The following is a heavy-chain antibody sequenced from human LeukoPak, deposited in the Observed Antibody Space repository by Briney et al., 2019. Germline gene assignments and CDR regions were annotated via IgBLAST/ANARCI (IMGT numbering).Heavy chain of an antibody. D-gene: IGHD6-19*01. V-gene: IGHV4-61*01. CDR1: GGSVSSGRDY. J-gene: IGHJ4*02. CDR2: IYYDGST. Sequence: SETLSLTCTVSGGSVSSGRDYWSWVRQPPGRGLEWIGNIYYDGSTKYNPSLKSRVTISVDTSKNQFSLRLSSVTPADTAVYYCARDRSPQWLLLWGQGTLVIVSS. CDR3: ARDRSPQWLLL.